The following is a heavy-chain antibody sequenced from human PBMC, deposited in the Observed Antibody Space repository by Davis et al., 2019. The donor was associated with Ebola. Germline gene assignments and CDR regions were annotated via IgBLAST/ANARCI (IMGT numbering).Heavy chain of an antibody. CDR2: IYWDDDK. CDR1: GLSLSTSGVG. D-gene: IGHD2-2*01. V-gene: IGHV2-5*02. CDR3: ARTLGYCSSTSCYEGWFDP. Sequence: SGPTLVKPTQTLTLTCTFSGLSLSTSGVGVGWIRQPPGKALEWLALIYWDDDKRYSPSLKSRLTISKDTSKNQVVLTMTNMDPVDTATYYCARTLGYCSSTSCYEGWFDPWGQGTLVTVSS. J-gene: IGHJ5*02.